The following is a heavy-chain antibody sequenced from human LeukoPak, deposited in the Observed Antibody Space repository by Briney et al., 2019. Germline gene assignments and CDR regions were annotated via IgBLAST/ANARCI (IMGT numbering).Heavy chain of an antibody. CDR3: ARGQHYYDSSGYYDVFDI. Sequence: PSETLSLTCIVSGGSISSSSSYWGWIRQPPGKGLEWIGSIYYSGSTYYNPSLKSRVTISVDTSKNQFSLKLSSVTAADTAVYYCARGQHYYDSSGYYDVFDIWGQGTMVTVSS. CDR1: GGSISSSSSY. CDR2: IYYSGST. D-gene: IGHD3-22*01. J-gene: IGHJ3*02. V-gene: IGHV4-39*07.